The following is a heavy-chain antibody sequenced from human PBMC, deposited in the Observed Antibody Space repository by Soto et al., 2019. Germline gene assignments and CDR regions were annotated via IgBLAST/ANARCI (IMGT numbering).Heavy chain of an antibody. CDR2: INPNSGVT. CDR1: GDRFTDYY. Sequence: QVQLVQSGAEVKEPGASVTVSCRASGDRFTDYYMHWVRQAPGQGLEWMGWINPNSGVTKYAQKFRCWVTMTRDTSIRTVYMQRSRLRFDDTAIYYCARESGGATATLDYYYFYMDVWGTGTTVTVSS. CDR3: ARESGGATATLDYYYFYMDV. V-gene: IGHV1-2*04. J-gene: IGHJ6*03. D-gene: IGHD5-12*01.